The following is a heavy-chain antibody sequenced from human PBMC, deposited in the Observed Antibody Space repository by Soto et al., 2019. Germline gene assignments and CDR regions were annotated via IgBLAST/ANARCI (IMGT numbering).Heavy chain of an antibody. V-gene: IGHV4-4*07. Sequence: SETLSLTCTVSGGSINSYWWSWIRQPAGKGLERIGRVYSSGTTDYNPSLNGRATMSVETSKNQFSLKLSSVTAADTAVYYCARDIASYAYGEGYWGQGIQVTVS. CDR1: GGSINSYW. J-gene: IGHJ4*02. CDR3: ARDIASYAYGEGY. D-gene: IGHD2-21*01. CDR2: VYSSGTT.